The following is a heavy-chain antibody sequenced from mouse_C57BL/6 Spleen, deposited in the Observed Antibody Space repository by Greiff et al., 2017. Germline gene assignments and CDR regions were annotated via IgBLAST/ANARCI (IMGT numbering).Heavy chain of an antibody. Sequence: QVQLQQPGAELVRPGSSVKLSCKASGYNFTSYWMHWVKQRPIQGLEWIGNIDPSDSETHYNQKFKDKATLTVDKSSSTAYMQLSSLKSEDSAVYYCARFRDYFDYWGQGTTLTVSS. CDR3: ARFRDYFDY. CDR2: IDPSDSET. J-gene: IGHJ2*01. V-gene: IGHV1-52*01. CDR1: GYNFTSYW.